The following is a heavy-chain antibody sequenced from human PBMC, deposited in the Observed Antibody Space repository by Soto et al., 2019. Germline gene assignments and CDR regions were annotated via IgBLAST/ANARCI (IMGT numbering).Heavy chain of an antibody. J-gene: IGHJ4*02. CDR1: GQSFSGHS. Sequence: QVQLQQWGAGLVKPSETLSLSCAVYGQSFSGHSWAWIRQPPGKGLEWIGEVNESGRTYYNPSLKSRATSSTDTSKTQSSLKLSSVSAADTAAYFCARGSGIVALPGELEDVKYDYWGQGTLVNVSS. V-gene: IGHV4-34*01. CDR3: ARGSGIVALPGELEDVKYDY. D-gene: IGHD1-1*01. CDR2: VNESGRT.